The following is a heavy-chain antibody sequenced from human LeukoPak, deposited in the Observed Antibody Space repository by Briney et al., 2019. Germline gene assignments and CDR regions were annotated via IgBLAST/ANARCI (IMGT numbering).Heavy chain of an antibody. CDR2: ISSSSSYI. D-gene: IGHD3-10*01. V-gene: IGHV3-21*01. J-gene: IGHJ6*02. CDR1: GFTFSSYS. CDR3: ARDYRPASYYGSGSYHQINYGMDV. Sequence: GGSLRLSCAASGFTFSSYSMNWVRQAPGKGLEWVSSISSSSSYIYYADSVKGRFTISRDNAKNSLYLQMNSLRAEDTAVYYCARDYRPASYYGSGSYHQINYGMDVWGQGTTVTVSS.